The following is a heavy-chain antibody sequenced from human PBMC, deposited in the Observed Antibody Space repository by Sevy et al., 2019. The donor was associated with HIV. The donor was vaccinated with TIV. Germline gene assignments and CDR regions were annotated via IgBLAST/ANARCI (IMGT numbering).Heavy chain of an antibody. CDR3: ARGDELNSYYYGMDV. V-gene: IGHV6-1*01. CDR1: GDSVSSSCAA. Sequence: QSQTLSLTCAISGDSVSSSCAAWNWFRQSPSRGLEWLGRTYYRSKWYNNYAVSVKSRVTINPDTSENQFSLHLNSVTPEDTAVYFCARGDELNSYYYGMDVWGQGTTVTVSS. D-gene: IGHD1-1*01. J-gene: IGHJ6*02. CDR2: TYYRSKWYN.